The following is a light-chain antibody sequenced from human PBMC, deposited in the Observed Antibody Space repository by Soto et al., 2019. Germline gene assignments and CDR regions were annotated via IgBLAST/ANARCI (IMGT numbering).Light chain of an antibody. CDR3: QQYHNWPPYT. CDR2: GAS. CDR1: RSVSSN. J-gene: IGKJ2*01. Sequence: EIVMTQSPATLSVSPGERATLSCRASRSVSSNLAWYQQKPGQAPRLLMYGASTRATGIPARFSGSGSGTEFTLTISSLQSEEFAVYFCQQYHNWPPYTFGQGTKLEIK. V-gene: IGKV3-15*01.